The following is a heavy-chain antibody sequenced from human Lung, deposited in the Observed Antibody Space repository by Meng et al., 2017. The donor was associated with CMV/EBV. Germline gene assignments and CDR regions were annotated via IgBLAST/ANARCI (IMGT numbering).Heavy chain of an antibody. CDR1: GFRFDDDG. J-gene: IGHJ4*02. V-gene: IGHV3-30*02. D-gene: IGHD3/OR15-3a*01. CDR2: IRHDGTNN. CDR3: SKDLLLFGGPNAYFDQ. Sequence: GESLKISCAASGFRFDDDGMHWVRQTPGKGLEWVSFIRHDGTNNFYGDSVKGRFTISRDNSKNTVYLQMNSLRPEETAVYYCSKDLLLFGGPNAYFDQWGQGTXVTVSS.